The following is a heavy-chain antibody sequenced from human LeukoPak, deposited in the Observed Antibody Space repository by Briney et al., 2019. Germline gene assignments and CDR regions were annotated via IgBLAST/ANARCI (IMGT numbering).Heavy chain of an antibody. J-gene: IGHJ4*02. D-gene: IGHD3-10*01. CDR1: GFSFSNYY. V-gene: IGHV3-21*05. Sequence: GGSLRLSCKASGFSFSNYYMNWVRQAPGKGLEWLSHINGRGGIINYADSVKGRFTISRDNAKNSLYLQMNSLRAEDTAVYYCARDGRITMVRGVIIKGVFDYWGQGTLVTVSS. CDR2: INGRGGII. CDR3: ARDGRITMVRGVIIKGVFDY.